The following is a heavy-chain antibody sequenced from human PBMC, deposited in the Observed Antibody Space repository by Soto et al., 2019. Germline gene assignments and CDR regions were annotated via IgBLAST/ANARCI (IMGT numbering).Heavy chain of an antibody. J-gene: IGHJ5*02. D-gene: IGHD2-2*01. Sequence: EVQLVETGGGLIQPGGSLRLSCAASGFTVSNTYMTWVRQPPGKGLECVSVIYTAGGTNYADSVKGRFIISRDNSKNTLYLQMNSLRGEDTAVYYCARALPVAKGGFDPWGQGTLVTVSS. CDR1: GFTVSNTY. CDR3: ARALPVAKGGFDP. CDR2: IYTAGGT. V-gene: IGHV3-53*02.